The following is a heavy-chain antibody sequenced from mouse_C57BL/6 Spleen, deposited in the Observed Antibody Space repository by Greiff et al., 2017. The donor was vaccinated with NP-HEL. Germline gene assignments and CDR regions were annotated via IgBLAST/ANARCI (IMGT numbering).Heavy chain of an antibody. J-gene: IGHJ2*01. V-gene: IGHV1-69*01. D-gene: IGHD2-4*01. CDR3: ARSDDSAY. Sequence: QVQLQQSGAELVMPGASVKLSCKASGYTFTSYWMHWVKQRPGQGLEWIGEIDPSDSYTNYNQKFKGKSTLTVDKSSSTAYMQLSSLTSEDSAVYYCARSDDSAYWGQGTTLTVSS. CDR2: IDPSDSYT. CDR1: GYTFTSYW.